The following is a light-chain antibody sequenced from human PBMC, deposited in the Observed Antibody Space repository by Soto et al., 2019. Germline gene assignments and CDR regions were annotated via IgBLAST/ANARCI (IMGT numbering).Light chain of an antibody. CDR1: QSVSSY. Sequence: EIVLTQSPATLSLSPGERATLSCRASQSVSSYLAWYQQKAGQAPRLLIYDASNRATGIPARFSGSGSGTDFTLTIRRLKPEDFEVYYGQQRSSWPRTFGLGTKVEI. V-gene: IGKV3-11*01. CDR2: DAS. CDR3: QQRSSWPRT. J-gene: IGKJ1*01.